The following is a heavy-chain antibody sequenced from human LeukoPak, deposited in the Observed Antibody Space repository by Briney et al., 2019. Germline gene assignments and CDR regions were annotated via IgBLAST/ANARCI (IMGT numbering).Heavy chain of an antibody. CDR3: ARSSKDTMIVVGI. V-gene: IGHV4-39*07. CDR2: IYYSGST. D-gene: IGHD3-22*01. CDR1: GGSISSSSCY. Sequence: SETLSLTCTVSGGSISSSSCYWGWIRQPPGKGLEWIGSIYYSGSTYYNPSLKSRVTISVDTSKNQFSLKLSSVTAADTAVYYCARSSKDTMIVVGIWGQGTMVTVSS. J-gene: IGHJ3*02.